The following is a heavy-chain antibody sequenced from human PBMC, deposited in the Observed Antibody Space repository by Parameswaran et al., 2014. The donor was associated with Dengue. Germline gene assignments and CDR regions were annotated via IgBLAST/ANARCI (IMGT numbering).Heavy chain of an antibody. CDR3: ARVLGGDSDDYGKFDY. CDR1: GGSISSGGYY. D-gene: IGHD4-17*01. CDR2: IYYSGST. V-gene: IGHV4-31*03. Sequence: SETLSLTCTVSGGSISSGGYYWSWIRQHPGKGLEWIGYIYYSGSTYYNPSLKSRLTISVDTSKNQFSLKSISVTAADTAVYYCARVLGGDSDDYGKFDYWGQGTLVTVSS. J-gene: IGHJ4*02.